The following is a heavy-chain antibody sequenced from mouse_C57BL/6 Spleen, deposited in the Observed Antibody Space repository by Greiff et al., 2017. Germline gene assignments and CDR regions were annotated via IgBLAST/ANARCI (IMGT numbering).Heavy chain of an antibody. V-gene: IGHV5-17*01. CDR2: ISSGSSTI. D-gene: IGHD4-1*01. J-gene: IGHJ2*01. CDR1: GFTFSDYG. Sequence: EVKVEESGGGLVKPGGSLKLSCAASGFTFSDYGMHWVRQAPGKGLEWVAYISSGSSTIYYADTVKGRFTISRDNAKNTLFLQMTSLRSEDTAMDYCARDNWDGYLDYWGQGTTLTVSS. CDR3: ARDNWDGYLDY.